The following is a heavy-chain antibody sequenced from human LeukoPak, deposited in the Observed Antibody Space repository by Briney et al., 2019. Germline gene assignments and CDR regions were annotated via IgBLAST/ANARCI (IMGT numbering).Heavy chain of an antibody. CDR2: ISSSGSTI. CDR1: GFTFSDHY. J-gene: IGHJ3*02. CDR3: ARDRGYDSPQI. V-gene: IGHV3-11*01. D-gene: IGHD3-22*01. Sequence: GGSLRLSCAASGFTFSDHYMSWIRQAPGQGLERVSYISSSGSTIYYADPVKGRFTISRDNAKNSLYLQMNSLRAEDTAVYYCARDRGYDSPQIWGQGTMVTVSS.